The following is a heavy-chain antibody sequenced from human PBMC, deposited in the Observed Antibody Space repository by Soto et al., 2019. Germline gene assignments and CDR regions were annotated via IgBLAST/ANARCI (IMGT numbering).Heavy chain of an antibody. Sequence: GGSLRLSCAASGFTFSSYSMNWVRQAPGKGLEWVSSISSSSSYIYYADSVKGRFTISRDNAKNSLYLQMNSLRAEGTAVYYCARSPSFTEGIDYWGQGTLVTVS. J-gene: IGHJ4*02. CDR3: ARSPSFTEGIDY. CDR1: GFTFSSYS. D-gene: IGHD3-16*01. CDR2: ISSSSSYI. V-gene: IGHV3-21*01.